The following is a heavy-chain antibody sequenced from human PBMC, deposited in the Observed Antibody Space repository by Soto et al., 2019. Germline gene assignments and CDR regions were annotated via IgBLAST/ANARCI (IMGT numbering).Heavy chain of an antibody. J-gene: IGHJ3*02. CDR3: ARVLRMYSSSGRLDAFDI. D-gene: IGHD6-6*01. Sequence: GGSLRLSCAASGFTFSSYSMNWVRQAPGKGLEWVSSISSSSSYIYYADSVKGRFTISRDNAKNSLYLQMNSLRAEDTAVYYCARVLRMYSSSGRLDAFDIWGQGTMVTVSS. V-gene: IGHV3-21*01. CDR2: ISSSSSYI. CDR1: GFTFSSYS.